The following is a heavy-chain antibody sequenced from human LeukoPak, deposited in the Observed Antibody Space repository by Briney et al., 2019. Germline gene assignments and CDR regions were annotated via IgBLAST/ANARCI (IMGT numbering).Heavy chain of an antibody. CDR2: IYYSGST. V-gene: IGHV4-39*01. CDR1: GGSISSSSYY. J-gene: IGHJ4*02. CDR3: ARLTRFRDGYNPPLGY. Sequence: SETLSLTCTVSGGSISSSSYYWGWIRQPPGKGLEWIGSIYYSGSTYYNPSLKSRVTISVDTSKKQFSLKLSSVTAADTAVYYCARLTRFRDGYNPPLGYWGQGTLVTVSS. D-gene: IGHD5-24*01.